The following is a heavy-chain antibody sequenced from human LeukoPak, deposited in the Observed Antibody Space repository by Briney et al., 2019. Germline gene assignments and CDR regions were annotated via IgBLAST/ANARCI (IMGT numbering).Heavy chain of an antibody. D-gene: IGHD3-3*01. CDR2: IKQDGSEK. Sequence: PGGSLRLSCAASGFTFSSYWMSWVRQAPGKGLEWVANIKQDGSEKYYVDSVKGRFTISRDNAKNSLYLQMNSLRAEDTAVYYCARETKEGTIFGVVIGAYYYYGMDVWGQGTTVTVSS. V-gene: IGHV3-7*01. CDR3: ARETKEGTIFGVVIGAYYYYGMDV. J-gene: IGHJ6*02. CDR1: GFTFSSYW.